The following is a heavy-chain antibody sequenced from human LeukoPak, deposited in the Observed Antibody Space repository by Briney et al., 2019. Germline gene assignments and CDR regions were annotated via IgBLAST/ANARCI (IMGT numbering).Heavy chain of an antibody. CDR3: ANELWGGSYEGGRLTYYFDY. CDR1: GFTFRDYW. V-gene: IGHV3-74*01. D-gene: IGHD1-26*01. Sequence: PGGSLRLSCEASGFTFRDYWMHWVRQAPGKGLVWVARINTDGSSTNYADSVKGRFTISRDNARNTAFLQMNSLRAEDTAVYYCANELWGGSYEGGRLTYYFDYWGQGTLVTVSS. CDR2: INTDGSST. J-gene: IGHJ4*02.